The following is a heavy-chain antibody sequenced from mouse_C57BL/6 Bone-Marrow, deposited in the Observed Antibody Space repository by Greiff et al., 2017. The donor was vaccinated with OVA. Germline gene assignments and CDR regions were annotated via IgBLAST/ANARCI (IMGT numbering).Heavy chain of an antibody. CDR3: ARSGYYPV. CDR1: GYTFTSYG. D-gene: IGHD2-3*01. V-gene: IGHV1-81*01. Sequence: QVQLKQSGAELARPGASVKLSCKASGYTFTSYGISWVKQRTGQGLEWIGEIYPRSGNTYYNEKFKGKATLTADKSSSTAYMELRSLTSEDSAVYFCARSGYYPVWGTGTTVTVSS. J-gene: IGHJ1*03. CDR2: IYPRSGNT.